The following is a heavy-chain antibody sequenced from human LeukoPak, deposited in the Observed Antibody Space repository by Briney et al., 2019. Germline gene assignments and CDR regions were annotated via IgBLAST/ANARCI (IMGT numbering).Heavy chain of an antibody. D-gene: IGHD6-13*01. CDR1: GYTFTSYD. Sequence: GASVKVSCKASGYTFTSYDINWVRQATGQGLEWMGWMNPNSGNTGYAQKFQGRVTMTRNTSISTAYMELSSLRAEDTAVYYCAYWAGTAAGFNGPFDYWGQGTLVTVSS. CDR2: MNPNSGNT. J-gene: IGHJ4*02. V-gene: IGHV1-8*01. CDR3: AYWAGTAAGFNGPFDY.